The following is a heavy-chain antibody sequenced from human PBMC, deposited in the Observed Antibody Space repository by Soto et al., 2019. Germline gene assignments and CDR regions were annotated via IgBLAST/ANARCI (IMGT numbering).Heavy chain of an antibody. D-gene: IGHD3-10*01. J-gene: IGHJ4*02. CDR3: ARAASGSYIPLLSSDN. CDR2: INPNSGGT. V-gene: IGHV1-2*02. Sequence: QVQLVQSGAEVKKPGDSVKVSCKASGYTFTGYYMHWVRQAPGQGLEWMGWINPNSGGTKYAQKFQGGVTMTRDTSISTAYMELSVLTSDDTAVYYCARAASGSYIPLLSSDNWGQGTLVTVSS. CDR1: GYTFTGYY.